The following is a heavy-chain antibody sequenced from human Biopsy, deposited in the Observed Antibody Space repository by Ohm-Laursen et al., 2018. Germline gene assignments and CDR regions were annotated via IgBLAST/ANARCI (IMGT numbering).Heavy chain of an antibody. CDR3: VAYPSSGFFENNDDFAMDV. J-gene: IGHJ6*02. CDR1: GGTFANYA. V-gene: IGHV1-69*01. Sequence: SSVKVSCKLSGGTFANYAISWVRQAPGHGLGWMGGIIIVSETASHAERFQGTATITADVTTTTAYMDLSGLRSEETAVYYCVAYPSSGFFENNDDFAMDVWGQGTTVIVSS. D-gene: IGHD6-19*01. CDR2: IIIVSETA.